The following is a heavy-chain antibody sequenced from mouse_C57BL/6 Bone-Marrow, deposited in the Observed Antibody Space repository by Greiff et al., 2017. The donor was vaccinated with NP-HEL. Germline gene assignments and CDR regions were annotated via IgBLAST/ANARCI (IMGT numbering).Heavy chain of an antibody. CDR3: AREVIYYGRGRYFDV. Sequence: VQLQQSGAELVKPGASVKISCKASGYAFSSYWMNWVKQRPGKGLEWIGQIYPGDGDTNYNGKFKGKATLTADHSSSTAYMQLSSLTSEDSAVYFCAREVIYYGRGRYFDVWGTGTTVTVSS. V-gene: IGHV1-80*01. J-gene: IGHJ1*03. CDR2: IYPGDGDT. CDR1: GYAFSSYW. D-gene: IGHD2-1*01.